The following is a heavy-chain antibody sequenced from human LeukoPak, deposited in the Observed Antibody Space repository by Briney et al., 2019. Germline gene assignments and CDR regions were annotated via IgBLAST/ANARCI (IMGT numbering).Heavy chain of an antibody. Sequence: GGSLRLSCAVSGFTSSSYWMSRVRQAPGKGLEGVANIKQDGSEKYYVDSVKGRFTISRDNAKNSLYLQMNSLRGEDTAVYYCARAPYCIGGSCRFDYWGQGTLVTVSS. D-gene: IGHD2-15*01. CDR1: GFTSSSYW. J-gene: IGHJ4*02. CDR3: ARAPYCIGGSCRFDY. V-gene: IGHV3-7*03. CDR2: IKQDGSEK.